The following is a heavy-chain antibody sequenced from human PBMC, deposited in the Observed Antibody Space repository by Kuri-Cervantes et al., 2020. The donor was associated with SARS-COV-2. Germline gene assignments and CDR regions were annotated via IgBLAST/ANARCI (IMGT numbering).Heavy chain of an antibody. CDR1: GFTFSNYA. Sequence: GESLKISCGASGFTFSNYAMSWVRQAPGKGLDWMTIISYDGNNKYYADSVKGRFTISRDNSKNTLYLQMNGLRAEDTAVYYCAISLLMRIDYWGQGTLVTVSS. CDR2: ISYDGNNK. J-gene: IGHJ4*02. D-gene: IGHD2-15*01. V-gene: IGHV3-30-3*01. CDR3: AISLLMRIDY.